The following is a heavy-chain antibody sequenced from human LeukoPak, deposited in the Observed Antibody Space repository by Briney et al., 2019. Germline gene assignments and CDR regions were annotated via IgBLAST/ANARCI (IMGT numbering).Heavy chain of an antibody. Sequence: GGSLTLSCAASGFTFTNYWMSWVRQAPGTGLEWVANIKQDGNEKYYVDSVRGRFTITRDNAKNSLYLQMNSLRAEDTAVYYCALVVVIRRNFDYWGQGTLVTVSS. D-gene: IGHD3-22*01. J-gene: IGHJ4*02. CDR2: IKQDGNEK. CDR1: GFTFTNYW. V-gene: IGHV3-7*03. CDR3: ALVVVIRRNFDY.